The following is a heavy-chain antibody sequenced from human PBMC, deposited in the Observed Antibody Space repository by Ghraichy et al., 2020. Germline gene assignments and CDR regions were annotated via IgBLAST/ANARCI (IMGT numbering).Heavy chain of an antibody. CDR2: TSHSGYT. V-gene: IGHV4-34*01. D-gene: IGHD6-19*01. Sequence: SETLSLTCNVYGGSFSAYYWSWIRQSPGKGLEWIGKTSHSGYTTYSPSLESRVTISVDTSKNQFSLKLNSVTAADTAVYYCARGPFTSGWMWYYFDAWGQGTPVTVSS. CDR1: GGSFSAYY. J-gene: IGHJ4*02. CDR3: ARGPFTSGWMWYYFDA.